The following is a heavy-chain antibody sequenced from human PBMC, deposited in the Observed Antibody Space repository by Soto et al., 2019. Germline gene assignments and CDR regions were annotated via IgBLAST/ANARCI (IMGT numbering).Heavy chain of an antibody. CDR3: TRDSVTTDFDY. CDR1: GFTFGDYA. Sequence: PAGSLRLSCTASGFTFGDYAMSWFRQVPGKGLEWVGFIRSKAYGGTTEYAASVKGRFTISRDDSKSIAYLQMNSLKTEDTAVYYCTRDSVTTDFDYWGQGTLVTVSS. D-gene: IGHD4-4*01. V-gene: IGHV3-49*03. CDR2: IRSKAYGGTT. J-gene: IGHJ4*02.